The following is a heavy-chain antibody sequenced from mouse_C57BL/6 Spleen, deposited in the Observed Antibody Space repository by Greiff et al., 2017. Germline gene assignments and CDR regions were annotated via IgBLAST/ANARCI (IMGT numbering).Heavy chain of an antibody. Sequence: QVQLQQSGAELVRPGASVTLSCKASGYTFTDYEMHWVKQTPVHGLEWIGAIDPETGGTAYNQKFKGKAILTADKSSSTAYMELRSLTSEDSAVYYCTRLDSGPVFDYCGQGTTLTVSS. V-gene: IGHV1-15*01. J-gene: IGHJ2*01. D-gene: IGHD6-1*01. CDR2: IDPETGGT. CDR3: TRLDSGPVFDY. CDR1: GYTFTDYE.